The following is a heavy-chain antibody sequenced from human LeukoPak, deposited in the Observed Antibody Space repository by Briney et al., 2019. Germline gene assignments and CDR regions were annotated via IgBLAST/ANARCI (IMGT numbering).Heavy chain of an antibody. V-gene: IGHV1-69*05. CDR1: GGTFSSYA. Sequence: SVTVSRKGSGGTFSSYAISWVRQAPGQGLEWMGRINPIFGRANYAQKFQGRVTITMDESTSTAYMELSSLRSEDTAVYYCARDPIAAAGNFDYWGQGTLVTVSS. CDR3: ARDPIAAAGNFDY. D-gene: IGHD6-13*01. CDR2: INPIFGRA. J-gene: IGHJ4*02.